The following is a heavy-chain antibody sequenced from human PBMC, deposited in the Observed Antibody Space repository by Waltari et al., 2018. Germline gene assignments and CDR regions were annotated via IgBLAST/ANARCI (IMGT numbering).Heavy chain of an antibody. CDR1: GGSVSSGSHS. CDR3: ARITVTTPKYYFDF. CDR2: IYYSGST. V-gene: IGHV4-61*01. D-gene: IGHD4-17*01. Sequence: QVQLQESGPGLVKPSETLSLTCSVSGGSVSSGSHSWSWIRQPPGKGLEWIGFIYYSGSTNYNPSLKSRVTISVDMSKNQFSLKLTSVTAADTALYYCARITVTTPKYYFDFWGQGTLVTVSS. J-gene: IGHJ4*02.